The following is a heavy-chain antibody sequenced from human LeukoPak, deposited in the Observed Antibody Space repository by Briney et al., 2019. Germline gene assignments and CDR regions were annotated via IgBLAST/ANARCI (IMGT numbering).Heavy chain of an antibody. Sequence: SETLSLTCTVSGGSISSSSYYWGWIRQPPGKGLEWIGYIYYSGSTNYNPSLKSRVTISVDTSKNQFSLKLSSVTAADTAVYYCARGGGVAAAGPTPDYWGQGTLVTVSS. V-gene: IGHV4-61*05. CDR1: GGSISSSSYY. J-gene: IGHJ4*02. D-gene: IGHD6-13*01. CDR2: IYYSGST. CDR3: ARGGGVAAAGPTPDY.